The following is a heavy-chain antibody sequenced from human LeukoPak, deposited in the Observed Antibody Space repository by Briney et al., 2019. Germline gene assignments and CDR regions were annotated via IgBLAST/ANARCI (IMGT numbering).Heavy chain of an antibody. Sequence: GGSLRLSCAASGFTFSSYAMSWVRQAPGKGLEWVSAISGSGGSTYYADSVKGRFTISRDNSKNTVYLQMNSLRTEDTAVYYCAKLCSGGSCYWNYWGQGTLVTVSS. CDR1: GFTFSSYA. J-gene: IGHJ4*02. D-gene: IGHD2-15*01. CDR3: AKLCSGGSCYWNY. CDR2: ISGSGGST. V-gene: IGHV3-23*01.